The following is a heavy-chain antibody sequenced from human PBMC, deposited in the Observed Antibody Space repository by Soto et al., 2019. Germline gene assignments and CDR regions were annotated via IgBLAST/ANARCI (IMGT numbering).Heavy chain of an antibody. CDR2: ILHTGGT. D-gene: IGHD3-10*01. Sequence: PSETLSLTCAVSGGSIRGGGFSWSWIRQPPGKGLEWIGYILHTGGTQYNPSLKSRVSMSVDKSKNQFSLHLTSVTAADTAVYYCARLQFGEGFDYWCQGALVTVSS. CDR1: GGSIRGGGFS. J-gene: IGHJ4*02. CDR3: ARLQFGEGFDY. V-gene: IGHV4-30-2*01.